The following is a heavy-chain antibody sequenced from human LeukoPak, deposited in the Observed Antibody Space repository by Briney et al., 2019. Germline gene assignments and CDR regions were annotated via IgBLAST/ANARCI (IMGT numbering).Heavy chain of an antibody. CDR3: ACLPYAFDI. CDR1: GYTFTTYY. Sequence: ASLKVSCKPSGYTFTTYYIHWVRQAPGQGIEWMALINPSGGSTHYAQKFQGRVTVTSDTSTSTVYMELTSLRSEDTAVYYCACLPYAFDIWGQGRMVTVSS. CDR2: INPSGGST. J-gene: IGHJ3*02. V-gene: IGHV1-46*01.